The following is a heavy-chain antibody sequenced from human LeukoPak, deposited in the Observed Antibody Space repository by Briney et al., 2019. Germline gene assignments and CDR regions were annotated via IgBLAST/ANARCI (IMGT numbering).Heavy chain of an antibody. CDR2: IYSSGST. D-gene: IGHD6-13*01. Sequence: SETLSLTCTVSGGSVSGYYWTWIRQPPGKGLEWIGYIYSSGSTKYNPSLKSPITISVDTSKNQLSLKLSSVTAADTAVYYCARGQQWFDPWGQGTLVTVSS. CDR3: ARGQQWFDP. V-gene: IGHV4-59*02. J-gene: IGHJ5*02. CDR1: GGSVSGYY.